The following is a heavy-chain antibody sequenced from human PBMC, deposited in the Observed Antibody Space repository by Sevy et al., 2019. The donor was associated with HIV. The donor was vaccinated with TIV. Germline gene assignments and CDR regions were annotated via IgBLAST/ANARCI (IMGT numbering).Heavy chain of an antibody. D-gene: IGHD5-12*01. CDR1: GFIFSSYS. J-gene: IGHJ3*02. V-gene: IGHV3-21*01. CDR2: ISGFSNYI. Sequence: GGSLRLSCAASGFIFSSYSMNWVRQAPGKGLEWVSYISGFSNYIYYAYSMKGRFTISRDNAKNSLYLQMNNLRAEDTAVYYCARSGMAWDAFDIWGQGTMVTVSS. CDR3: ARSGMAWDAFDI.